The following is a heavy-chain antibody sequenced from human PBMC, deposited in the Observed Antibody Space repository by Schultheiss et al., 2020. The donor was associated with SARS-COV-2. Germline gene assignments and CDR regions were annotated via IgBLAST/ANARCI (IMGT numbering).Heavy chain of an antibody. CDR3: TTRFQH. D-gene: IGHD4-17*01. J-gene: IGHJ1*01. V-gene: IGHV3-7*03. Sequence: GGSLRLSCAASGFAYSNFWMSWVRQAPGKGLEWVAMIRPDGSEEHYVDSLKGRFTISRDNAKNSLYLQMNSLRAEDTAVYYCTTRFQHWGQGTLVTVSS. CDR1: GFAYSNFW. CDR2: IRPDGSEE.